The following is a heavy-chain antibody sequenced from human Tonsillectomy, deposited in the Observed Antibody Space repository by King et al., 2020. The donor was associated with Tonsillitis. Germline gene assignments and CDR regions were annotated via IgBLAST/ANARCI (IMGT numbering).Heavy chain of an antibody. CDR3: ASCYYDSSGYYDAFDI. J-gene: IGHJ3*02. D-gene: IGHD3-22*01. V-gene: IGHV5-51*01. CDR1: GYSFTSYW. Sequence: QLVQSGAEVKKPGESLKISCQGSGYSFTSYWIGWVRQMPGKGLEWMGIIYPGDSDTRYSPSFQGQVTISADKSISTAYLQWSSLKASDTAMYYCASCYYDSSGYYDAFDIWGQGTMVTVSS. CDR2: IYPGDSDT.